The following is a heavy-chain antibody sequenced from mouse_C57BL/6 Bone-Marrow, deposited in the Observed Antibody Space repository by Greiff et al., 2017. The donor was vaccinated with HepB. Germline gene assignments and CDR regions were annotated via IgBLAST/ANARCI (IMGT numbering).Heavy chain of an antibody. J-gene: IGHJ2*01. CDR1: GFTFSNYW. CDR3: PRIYYGNFYFDY. CDR2: IRLKSDNYAT. V-gene: IGHV6-3*01. Sequence: EVKVVESGGGLVQPGGSMKLSCVASGFTFSNYWMNWVRQSPEKGLEWVAQIRLKSDNYATHYAESVKGRFTISRDDSKSSVYLQMNNLRAEDTGIYYCPRIYYGNFYFDYWGQGTTLTVSS. D-gene: IGHD2-1*01.